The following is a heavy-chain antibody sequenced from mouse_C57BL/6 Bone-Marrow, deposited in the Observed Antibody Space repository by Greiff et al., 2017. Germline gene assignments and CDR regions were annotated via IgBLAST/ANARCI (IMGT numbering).Heavy chain of an antibody. Sequence: QVQLQQPGAKLVKPGASVKLSCKASGYTFTSYWMHWVKQRPGQGLEWIGMIHPNSGSTNYNEKFKSKATLTVEKSSSTAYMQLSSLTSEDSAVYYCARNYDGYPWYFDVWGTGTTVTVSS. CDR3: ARNYDGYPWYFDV. CDR2: IHPNSGST. CDR1: GYTFTSYW. J-gene: IGHJ1*03. D-gene: IGHD2-3*01. V-gene: IGHV1-64*01.